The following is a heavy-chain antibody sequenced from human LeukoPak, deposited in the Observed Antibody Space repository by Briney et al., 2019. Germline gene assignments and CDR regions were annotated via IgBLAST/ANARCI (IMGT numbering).Heavy chain of an antibody. Sequence: ASVKASCKASGYTFINYYMHWVRQAPGQGLEWMGIINASGGSTSYAQKFQGRVTMTRDTSTSTIYMELSSLRSEDTAMYYCARENGYRRGFDYWGRGTLVTVSS. CDR3: ARENGYRRGFDY. CDR1: GYTFINYY. J-gene: IGHJ4*02. D-gene: IGHD5-18*01. V-gene: IGHV1-46*01. CDR2: INASGGST.